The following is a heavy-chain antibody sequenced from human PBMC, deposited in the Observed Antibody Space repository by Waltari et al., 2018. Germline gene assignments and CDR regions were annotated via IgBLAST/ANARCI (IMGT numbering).Heavy chain of an antibody. CDR2: IYSGGST. Sequence: EVQLLESGGGLVQPGGSLRLSCAASGFTFSSYAMPWVRQAPGKGLGWVSVIYSGGSTYYAVSVKGRFTISRDNSKNTLYLQMNSLRAEDTAVYYCAKTAGAMDFDYWGQGTLVTVSS. J-gene: IGHJ4*02. V-gene: IGHV3-23*03. D-gene: IGHD6-19*01. CDR3: AKTAGAMDFDY. CDR1: GFTFSSYA.